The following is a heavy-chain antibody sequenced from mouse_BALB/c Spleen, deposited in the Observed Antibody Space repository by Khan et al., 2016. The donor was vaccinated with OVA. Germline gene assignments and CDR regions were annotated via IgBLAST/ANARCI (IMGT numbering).Heavy chain of an antibody. CDR1: GFTFSDYY. Sequence: EVELVESGGGLVKPGGSLKLSCAASGFTFSDYYMYWVRQTPEKRLEWVATISDGGTYIYYPDNVKGRFTISRDNAKNNLYLQMSSLKSDDTAMYDCTRGYYGDPFAYRGQGTLVTVSA. J-gene: IGHJ3*01. CDR3: TRGYYGDPFAY. V-gene: IGHV5-4*02. CDR2: ISDGGTYI. D-gene: IGHD2-13*01.